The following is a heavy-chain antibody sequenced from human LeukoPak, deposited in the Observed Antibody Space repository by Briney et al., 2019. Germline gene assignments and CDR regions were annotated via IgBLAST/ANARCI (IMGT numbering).Heavy chain of an antibody. Sequence: GASVRVPCKASGYTFTSYGISWVRQAPGQGLEWMGWISAYNGTTNYAQKLQGSVTMTTDTSTSTAYLELRSLSSDDPAVYYCARGAIAPGGYYYGMVVWGQGTTVTVSS. CDR3: ARGAIAPGGYYYGMVV. J-gene: IGHJ6*02. D-gene: IGHD2-21*01. V-gene: IGHV1-18*01. CDR1: GYTFTSYG. CDR2: ISAYNGTT.